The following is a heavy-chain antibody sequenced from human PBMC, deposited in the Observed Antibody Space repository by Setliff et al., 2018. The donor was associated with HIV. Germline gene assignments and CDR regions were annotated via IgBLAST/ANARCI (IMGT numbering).Heavy chain of an antibody. V-gene: IGHV4-4*08. CDR3: ARDVDKLMALSWFDP. Sequence: SETLSLTCTVSGGSMRNYYWSWIRQPPRKGLEWVGYISYNGITTYNPSLKSRVTISVDTSKNQFSLKLSSVTAADTAVYYCARDVDKLMALSWFDPWGQGTMVTVSS. J-gene: IGHJ5*01. CDR1: GGSMRNYY. CDR2: ISYNGIT. D-gene: IGHD5-12*01.